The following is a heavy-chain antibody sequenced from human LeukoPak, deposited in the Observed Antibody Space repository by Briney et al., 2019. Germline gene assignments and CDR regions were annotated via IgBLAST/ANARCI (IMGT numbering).Heavy chain of an antibody. CDR1: GFTFSDYY. Sequence: PGGSLRLSCATSGFTFSDYYMSWIRQAPGKGLEWISYISSTDDYVSYADSVQARFTISRDNAKNSMYLQMNSLRAEDMAVYYCARDVYDHSGYPSFDYWGQGTLVTVSS. CDR3: ARDVYDHSGYPSFDY. J-gene: IGHJ4*02. D-gene: IGHD3-22*01. CDR2: ISSTDDYV. V-gene: IGHV3-11*05.